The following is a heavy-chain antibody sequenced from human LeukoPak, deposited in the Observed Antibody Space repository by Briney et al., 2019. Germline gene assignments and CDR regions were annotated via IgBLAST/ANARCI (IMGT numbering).Heavy chain of an antibody. CDR1: GYTFINYG. D-gene: IGHD1-1*01. CDR3: VRDRDWNLDY. Sequence: ASVTVSCKASGYTFINYGISWVRQAPGQGLEWMGWVSTEKGNTNYEQNFQGRVTMTTDTSTSTAYMELRSLTSDDTAVYYCVRDRDWNLDYWGQGTLVTVSS. V-gene: IGHV1-18*01. CDR2: VSTEKGNT. J-gene: IGHJ4*02.